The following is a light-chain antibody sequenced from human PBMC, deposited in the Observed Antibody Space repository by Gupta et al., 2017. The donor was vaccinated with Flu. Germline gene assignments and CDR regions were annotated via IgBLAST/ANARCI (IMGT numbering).Light chain of an antibody. CDR2: DVS. V-gene: IGKV3-11*01. CDR3: QQRRYWPIT. J-gene: IGKJ4*01. CDR1: QNVDGL. Sequence: KQFPATLPLSPVETVTGSGRASQNVDGLLAWYRQRPGQARSLLIHDVSNRATGIPARFSGGGSETYYTLTISNQEAEVLVVYFCQQRRYWPITFGGGTKLELK.